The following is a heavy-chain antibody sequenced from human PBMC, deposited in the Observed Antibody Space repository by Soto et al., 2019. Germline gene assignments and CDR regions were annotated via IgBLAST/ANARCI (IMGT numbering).Heavy chain of an antibody. V-gene: IGHV3-15*01. CDR2: IKTDGGTT. J-gene: IGHJ4*02. Sequence: EVQLVESGGGLVKPGGSLRLSCAASGFSFSNAWMNWVRQAPGKGLEWIGRIKTDGGTTDYAAPVKDRFTMSRDDSKTTVYLQMNSLKTEDTAVYYCTTAPDYWGQGTLVTVSS. CDR1: GFSFSNAW. CDR3: TTAPDY.